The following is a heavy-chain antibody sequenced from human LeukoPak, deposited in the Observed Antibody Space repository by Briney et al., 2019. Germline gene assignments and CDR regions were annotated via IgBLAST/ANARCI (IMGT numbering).Heavy chain of an antibody. J-gene: IGHJ4*02. CDR3: ARDVWTGVAVSDY. CDR2: IEEDGSIQ. V-gene: IGHV3-7*01. D-gene: IGHD6-19*01. CDR1: GFTFSFYW. Sequence: GGTLRLSCVASGFTFSFYWMTWVSHAPGKGQEWLANIEEDGSIQYYLGSVRSQFTISRDNAKPSVYLQLNNLRADDTAVYYCARDVWTGVAVSDYWGQGTLVTVSS.